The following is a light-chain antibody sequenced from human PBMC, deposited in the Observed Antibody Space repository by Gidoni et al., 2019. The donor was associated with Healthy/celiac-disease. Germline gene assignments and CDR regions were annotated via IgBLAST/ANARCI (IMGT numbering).Light chain of an antibody. V-gene: IGKV3-11*01. CDR3: EQRSNWPWT. CDR2: DAS. CDR1: QSVSSY. Sequence: EIVLTKSPATLSLSPGERATLSCRASQSVSSYLAWYQQKPGQAPRLLIYDASNRATGIPARFSGSGSGTDFTLTISSLEPEECAVYYCEQRSNWPWTFGQGTKVEIK. J-gene: IGKJ1*01.